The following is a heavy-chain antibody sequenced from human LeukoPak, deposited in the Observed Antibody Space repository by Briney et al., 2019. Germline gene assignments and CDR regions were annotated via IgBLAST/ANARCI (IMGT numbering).Heavy chain of an antibody. J-gene: IGHJ6*03. CDR2: IYYSGST. D-gene: IGHD3-10*01. V-gene: IGHV4-59*12. Sequence: SETLSLTCTVSGGSISSYYWSWIRQPPGKGLEWIGYIYYSGSTNYNPSLKSRVTISVDTSKNQFSLKLSSVTAADTAVYYCARGRTVRGVIKFYYYMDVWGKGTTVTVSS. CDR3: ARGRTVRGVIKFYYYMDV. CDR1: GGSISSYY.